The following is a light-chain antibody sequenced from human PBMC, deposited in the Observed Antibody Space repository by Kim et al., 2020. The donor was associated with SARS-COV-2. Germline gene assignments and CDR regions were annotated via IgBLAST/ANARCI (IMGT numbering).Light chain of an antibody. CDR1: HNVDIN. CDR3: QQRGTLPPALT. V-gene: IGKV3-11*01. CDR2: DAA. J-gene: IGKJ4*01. Sequence: PGERPTLSCRASHNVDINLAWYQQTPGQPPRLLIYDAAIRAAGIPDMFSGSGSGTDFTLTIGSLAPEDFAVYYCQQRGTLPPALTFGGGTKVDIK.